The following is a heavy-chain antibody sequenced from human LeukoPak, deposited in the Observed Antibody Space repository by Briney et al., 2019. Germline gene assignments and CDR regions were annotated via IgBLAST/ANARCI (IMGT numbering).Heavy chain of an antibody. CDR1: GYSFTNYW. J-gene: IGHJ4*02. V-gene: IGHV5-51*01. Sequence: GESLKISCRGSGYSFTNYWIGWVRQVPGKGLEWMGIIFPGDSDTRYSPSFQGQVTISADKSISTAYLHWSSLKASDTAMYYCARRDSSGWYSFGDYWGQGTLVTVSS. CDR2: IFPGDSDT. D-gene: IGHD6-19*01. CDR3: ARRDSSGWYSFGDY.